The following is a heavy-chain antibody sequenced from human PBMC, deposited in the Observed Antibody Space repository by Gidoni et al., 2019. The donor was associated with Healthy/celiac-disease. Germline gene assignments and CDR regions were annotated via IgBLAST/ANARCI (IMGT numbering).Heavy chain of an antibody. J-gene: IGHJ4*02. CDR1: GFTVISTY. D-gene: IGHD1-7*01. CDR3: ARGVELPLGHY. V-gene: IGHV3-53*01. CDR2: IYSGGST. Sequence: EEQLVESGGGLIQPGGSVRLSCAASGFTVISTYMSWVRQAPGKGLEWVSVIYSGGSTYYADSVKGRFTISRDNSKNTLYLQMNSLRADDTAVYYCARGVELPLGHYWGQGTLVTVSA.